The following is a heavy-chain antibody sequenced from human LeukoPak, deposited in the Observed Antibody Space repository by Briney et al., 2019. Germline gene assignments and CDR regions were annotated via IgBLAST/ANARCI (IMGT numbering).Heavy chain of an antibody. D-gene: IGHD3-10*01. CDR2: TYYKSKWYN. CDR3: ARTTLVRGVIKDSYYYAMDV. Sequence: SQTLSLTCAISGDSVSSNSAAWNWIRQSPSKGLEWLGRTYYKSKWYNDYAVSVKSRIIINPDTSKNQFSLQLNSVTPEDTAVYFCARTTLVRGVIKDSYYYAMDVWGQGTTVTVS. J-gene: IGHJ6*02. CDR1: GDSVSSNSAA. V-gene: IGHV6-1*01.